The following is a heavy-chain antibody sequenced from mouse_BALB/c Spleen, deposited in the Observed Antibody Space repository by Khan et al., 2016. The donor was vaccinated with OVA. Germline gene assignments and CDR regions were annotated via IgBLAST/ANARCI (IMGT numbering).Heavy chain of an antibody. CDR2: IDPFSGDT. D-gene: IGHD2-2*01. CDR3: TRHGYAAWFTY. Sequence: EVQLQQSGPELMKPGASVKISCKASGYSFTTYYIHWVLQSHGKSLDWIGYIDPFSGDTTYNQKFKGKATLTVDKSSSTAYIHLNNLTSEDSAVYYCTRHGYAAWFTYWGQGTLGTVSA. CDR1: GYSFTTYY. J-gene: IGHJ3*01. V-gene: IGHV1S135*01.